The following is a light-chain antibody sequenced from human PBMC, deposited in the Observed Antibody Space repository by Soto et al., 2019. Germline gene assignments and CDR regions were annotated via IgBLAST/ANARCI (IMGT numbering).Light chain of an antibody. Sequence: QSALTQPASVSGSPGRSITISCTGTSSDVGGYNFVSWYQQHPGKAPKLMIYEVSNRPSGVSNRFSGSKSGNTASLTISGLQAEDEADYYCNSYTSSSTPVVFGGGTQLTVL. CDR2: EVS. CDR3: NSYTSSSTPVV. J-gene: IGLJ2*01. CDR1: SSDVGGYNF. V-gene: IGLV2-14*01.